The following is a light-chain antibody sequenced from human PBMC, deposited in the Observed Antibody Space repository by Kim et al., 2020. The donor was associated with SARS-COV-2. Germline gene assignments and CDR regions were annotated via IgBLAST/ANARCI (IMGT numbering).Light chain of an antibody. CDR1: QSVSSY. V-gene: IGKV3-11*01. CDR3: QQVGT. CDR2: DAS. Sequence: APLSLSPGERATLPCRASQSVSSYLAWDQQKPGQAPRLLIYDASNRATGIPARFSGSGSGTDFTLTISSLEPEDFAVYYCQQVGTFGGGTKVDIK. J-gene: IGKJ4*01.